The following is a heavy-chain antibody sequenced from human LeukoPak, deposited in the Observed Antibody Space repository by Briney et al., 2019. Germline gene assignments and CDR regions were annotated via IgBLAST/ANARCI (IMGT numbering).Heavy chain of an antibody. CDR1: GGTFSSYA. D-gene: IGHD2-21*02. Sequence: SVKVSCKASGGTFSSYAISWVRQAPGQGLEWMGGIIPIFGTANYAQKFQGRVTITADESTSTAYMELSSLRSEDTAVYYCARRPYCGGDCLYGMDVWGQGTTVTVSS. J-gene: IGHJ6*02. CDR3: ARRPYCGGDCLYGMDV. V-gene: IGHV1-69*01. CDR2: IIPIFGTA.